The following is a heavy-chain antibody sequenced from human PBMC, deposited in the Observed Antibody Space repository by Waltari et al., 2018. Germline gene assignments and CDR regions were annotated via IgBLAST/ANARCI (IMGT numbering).Heavy chain of an antibody. Sequence: EVQLVESGGGLVQPGGSLRLSCEASGFIFSANWMAWFRRAPGTGLEWVAGVKQDGGEQYYVDSVKGRFTISRDNAKNSLYLQMNGLRAEDTAVYYCARSAFWTFDYWGQGTLVTVSS. D-gene: IGHD3-3*01. V-gene: IGHV3-7*01. CDR3: ARSAFWTFDY. CDR1: GFIFSANW. J-gene: IGHJ4*02. CDR2: VKQDGGEQ.